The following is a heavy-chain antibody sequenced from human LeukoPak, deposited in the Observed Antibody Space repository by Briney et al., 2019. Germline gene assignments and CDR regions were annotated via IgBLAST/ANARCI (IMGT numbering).Heavy chain of an antibody. CDR2: IDPNSGGT. CDR3: ARWPASGYYDSRAKYYFDY. V-gene: IGHV1-2*02. Sequence: ASVKVSCKASGYTFTGYYMHWVRQAPGQGLESMGWIDPNSGGTNYAQKFQGRVTMTRDTSISTAYMELSRLRSDDTAVYYCARWPASGYYDSRAKYYFDYWGQGTLVTVSS. CDR1: GYTFTGYY. J-gene: IGHJ4*02. D-gene: IGHD3-22*01.